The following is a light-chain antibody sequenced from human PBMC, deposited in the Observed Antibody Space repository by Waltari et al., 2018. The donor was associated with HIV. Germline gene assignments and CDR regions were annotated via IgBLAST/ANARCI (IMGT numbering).Light chain of an antibody. Sequence: QSVLTQPPSVSAAPGQKVTISCSGSSSNFRNNVVSWYQHLPGTAPKLLLYDNGRRPSGISDRFSGSKSGTSATLGITGLQTGDEADYYCETWDSGLNAGRVFGGGTKLTVL. CDR3: ETWDSGLNAGRV. CDR1: SSNFRNNV. CDR2: DNG. J-gene: IGLJ3*02. V-gene: IGLV1-51*01.